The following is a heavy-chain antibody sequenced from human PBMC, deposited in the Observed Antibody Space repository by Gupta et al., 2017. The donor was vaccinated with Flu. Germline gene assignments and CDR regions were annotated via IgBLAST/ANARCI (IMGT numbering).Heavy chain of an antibody. CDR3: ARDFLYTSGRKGGMDV. CDR2: IYVSGTT. CDR1: GGSFSSGSYY. Sequence: QVQLQESGPGLVKPSQTLSLTCTVSGGSFSSGSYYWSWIRQPAGKGLEWIGRIYVSGTTNYNPSLKSRVTISVEASKKQFSLKLSSVTAADTAVYYCARDFLYTSGRKGGMDVWGQGTTVIVSS. D-gene: IGHD3-22*01. J-gene: IGHJ6*02. V-gene: IGHV4-61*02.